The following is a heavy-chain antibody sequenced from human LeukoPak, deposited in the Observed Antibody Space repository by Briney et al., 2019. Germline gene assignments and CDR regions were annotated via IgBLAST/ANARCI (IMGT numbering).Heavy chain of an antibody. CDR2: ISAYNGKT. D-gene: IGHD1-26*01. J-gene: IGHJ3*02. CDR3: ARAEISGSYYEDDAFDI. Sequence: AAVKVSCKASGYTFTRYGISWVRQAPGQGVGWMGWISAYNGKTNYAQKLQGRVTITTDTPTTTAYMELRSLRSDDTAVYYCARAEISGSYYEDDAFDICGQGTMVTVSS. CDR1: GYTFTRYG. V-gene: IGHV1-18*01.